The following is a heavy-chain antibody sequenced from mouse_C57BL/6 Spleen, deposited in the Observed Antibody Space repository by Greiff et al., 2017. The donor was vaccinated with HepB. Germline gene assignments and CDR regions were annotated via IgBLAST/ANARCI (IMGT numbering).Heavy chain of an antibody. V-gene: IGHV1-50*01. CDR1: GYTFTSYW. J-gene: IGHJ2*01. D-gene: IGHD1-1*01. Sequence: QVQLQQSGAELVKPGASVKLSCKASGYTFTSYWMQWVKQRPGQGLEWIGEIDPSDSYTNYNQKFKGKATLTVDTSSSTAYMQLSSLTSEDSAVYYCARDYGRGDYWGQGTTLTVSS. CDR2: IDPSDSYT. CDR3: ARDYGRGDY.